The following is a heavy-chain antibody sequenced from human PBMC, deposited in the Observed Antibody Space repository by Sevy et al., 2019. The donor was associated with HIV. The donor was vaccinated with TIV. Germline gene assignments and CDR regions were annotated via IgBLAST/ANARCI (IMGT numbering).Heavy chain of an antibody. J-gene: IGHJ2*01. CDR2: INWNSGRT. D-gene: IGHD6-13*01. CDR1: GFTFDDFA. CDR3: AKDRGASGPGWYFDL. V-gene: IGHV3-9*01. Sequence: GGCLRLSCAASGFTFDDFAMHWVRQSPGKGLEWVSGINWNSGRTEYADSVKGRFTISRHNTKDSLYLQMHSLRHEDTAFYYCAKDRGASGPGWYFDLWGRGTQVTVSS.